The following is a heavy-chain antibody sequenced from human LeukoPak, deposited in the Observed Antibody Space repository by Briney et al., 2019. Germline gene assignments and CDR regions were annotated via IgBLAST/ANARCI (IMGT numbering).Heavy chain of an antibody. CDR2: IYSGGST. CDR1: GFTFSGFW. Sequence: GGSLRLSCTGSGFTFSGFWMSWVRQAPGKGLEWVSVIYSGGSTYYADSVKGRFTISRDNSKNTLYLQMNSLRAEDTAVYYCARESIAAAGTPYYYYYYMDVWGKGTTVTISS. CDR3: ARESIAAAGTPYYYYYYMDV. J-gene: IGHJ6*03. D-gene: IGHD6-13*01. V-gene: IGHV3-53*01.